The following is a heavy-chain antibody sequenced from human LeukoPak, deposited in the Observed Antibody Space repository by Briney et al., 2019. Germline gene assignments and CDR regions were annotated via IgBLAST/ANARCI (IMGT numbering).Heavy chain of an antibody. J-gene: IGHJ4*02. Sequence: PSETLSLTCTVSGGSISSSSYYWGWIRQPPGKGLEWIGSIYYSGSTYYNPSLKSRVTISVDTSKNQFSLKLSSVTAADTAVYYCARKSSSWSPLDYWGQGTLVTVSS. CDR1: GGSISSSSYY. V-gene: IGHV4-39*07. CDR2: IYYSGST. CDR3: ARKSSSWSPLDY. D-gene: IGHD6-13*01.